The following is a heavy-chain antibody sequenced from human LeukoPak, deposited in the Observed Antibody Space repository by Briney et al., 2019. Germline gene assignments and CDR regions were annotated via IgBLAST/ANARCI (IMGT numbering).Heavy chain of an antibody. CDR3: ARWDEIYGMDV. D-gene: IGHD1-26*01. J-gene: IGHJ6*02. V-gene: IGHV1-2*02. CDR1: GYSFTGYY. Sequence: ASVTVSCKASGYSFTGYYIHWVRQAPGQGLEWMGWINPNNGGTNSAQKFQGRVTMTSDTSITTAYMELSRLRSDDTAVYYCARWDEIYGMDVWGQGTTVTVSS. CDR2: INPNNGGT.